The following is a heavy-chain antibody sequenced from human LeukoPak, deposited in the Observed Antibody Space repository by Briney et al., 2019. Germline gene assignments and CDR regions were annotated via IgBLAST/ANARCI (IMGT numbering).Heavy chain of an antibody. CDR3: AKSPYYDSSGYYS. CDR2: ISWNSGSI. Sequence: GGSLRLSCAASGFTFDDYAMHWVRQAPGKGLEWGSGISWNSGSIGYADSVKGRFTISRDNAKNSLYLQMNSLRAEDTALYYCAKSPYYDSSGYYSWGQGTLVTVSS. J-gene: IGHJ1*01. V-gene: IGHV3-9*01. D-gene: IGHD3-22*01. CDR1: GFTFDDYA.